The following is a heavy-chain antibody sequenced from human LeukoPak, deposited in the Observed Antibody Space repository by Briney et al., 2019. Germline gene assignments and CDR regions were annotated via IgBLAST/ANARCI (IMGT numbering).Heavy chain of an antibody. D-gene: IGHD4-17*01. CDR1: GYTFTGYY. J-gene: IGHJ3*02. CDR2: INPNSGGT. CDR3: ARVNYGDYFRAFDI. Sequence: ASVKVSCKASGYTFTGYYMHWVRQAPGQGLEWMGWINPNSGGTNYARKFQGRVTMTRDTSISTAYMELSRLRSDDTAVYYCARVNYGDYFRAFDIWGQGTMVTVSS. V-gene: IGHV1-2*02.